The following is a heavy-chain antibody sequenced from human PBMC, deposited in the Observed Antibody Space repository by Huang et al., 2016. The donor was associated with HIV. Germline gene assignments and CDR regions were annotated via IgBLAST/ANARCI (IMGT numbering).Heavy chain of an antibody. V-gene: IGHV3-21*01. CDR2: ITASSSFK. CDR3: VRENYGSGSTLHWFDP. CDR1: GFSFDSFA. J-gene: IGHJ5*02. D-gene: IGHD3-10*01. Sequence: DVQLVESGGGLVKPGGSLRLSCAASGFSFDSFAMHWVRQAPGEVLEWVASITASSSFKDYAGSLTGRFTVSRDNAKNSLYLQMNSLRPEDTAVYYCVRENYGSGSTLHWFDPWGQGTLVTVSS.